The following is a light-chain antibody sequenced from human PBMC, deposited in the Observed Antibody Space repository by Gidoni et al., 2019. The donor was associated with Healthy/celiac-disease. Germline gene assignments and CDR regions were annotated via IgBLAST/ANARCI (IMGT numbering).Light chain of an antibody. CDR3: QQYDKLPRT. Sequence: DLHMTQSPSSLSASVGDRVTITCQASQDISNYLNWYQQKPGNAPKLLIYAASNLETGVPSRFSGSGSGTDFTFTISSLEPEDIATYYCQQYDKLPRTFGQGTKLEIK. CDR2: AAS. CDR1: QDISNY. J-gene: IGKJ2*01. V-gene: IGKV1-33*01.